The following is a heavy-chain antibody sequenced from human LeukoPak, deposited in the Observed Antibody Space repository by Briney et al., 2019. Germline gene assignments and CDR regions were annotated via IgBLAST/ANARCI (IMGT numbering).Heavy chain of an antibody. D-gene: IGHD2-8*01. CDR2: INWNGGST. J-gene: IGHJ4*02. Sequence: PGGSLRLSCAASGFTFDDYGVSWVRQAPGKGLEWVSGINWNGGSTGYADSVKGRFTISRDNAKNSLYLQMNSLRAEDTALYYCARENSDIVLMVYAIRAYYFDYWGQGTLVTVS. CDR1: GFTFDDYG. V-gene: IGHV3-20*04. CDR3: ARENSDIVLMVYAIRAYYFDY.